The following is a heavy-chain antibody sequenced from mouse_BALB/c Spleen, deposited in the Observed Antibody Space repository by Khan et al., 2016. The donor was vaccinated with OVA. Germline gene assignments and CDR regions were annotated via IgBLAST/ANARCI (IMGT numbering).Heavy chain of an antibody. CDR3: AAAYYRNYLDY. V-gene: IGHV1S134*01. D-gene: IGHD2-14*01. Sequence: VQLQQSGAELGRPGSSVKLSCKTSGFTFTSYGIKWVRQRPGQGLEWIGYIYPGNGYTVYNEKFQGKATLTSDTSSSTAYMQLTSLLSEDSAIYFCAAAYYRNYLDYWGQGTTLTVAA. CDR2: IYPGNGYT. CDR1: GFTFTSYG. J-gene: IGHJ2*01.